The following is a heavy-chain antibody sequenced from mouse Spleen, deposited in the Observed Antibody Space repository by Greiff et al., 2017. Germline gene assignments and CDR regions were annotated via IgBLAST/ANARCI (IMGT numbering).Heavy chain of an antibody. CDR3: TRDYAWFAY. CDR2: IDPETGGT. D-gene: IGHD2-4*01. Sequence: VKLMESGAELVRPGASVTLSCKASGYTFTDYEMHWVKQTPVHGLEWIGAIDPETGGTAYNQKFKGKAILTADKSSSTAYMELRSLTSEDSAVYYFTRDYAWFAYWGQGTLVTVSA. J-gene: IGHJ3*01. CDR1: GYTFTDYE. V-gene: IGHV1-15*01.